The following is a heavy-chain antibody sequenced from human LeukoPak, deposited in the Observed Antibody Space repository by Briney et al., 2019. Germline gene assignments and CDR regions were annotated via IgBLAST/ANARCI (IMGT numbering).Heavy chain of an antibody. CDR1: GGTFISYA. Sequence: GASVKVSCKASGGTFISYAISWVRQAPGQGPEWMGGIIPIFGTANYAQKFQGRVTITTDESTSTAYMELSSLRSEDTAVYYCARVLGGSGSYSYAINWFDPWGQGTLVTVSS. J-gene: IGHJ5*02. CDR3: ARVLGGSGSYSYAINWFDP. D-gene: IGHD3-10*01. V-gene: IGHV1-69*05. CDR2: IIPIFGTA.